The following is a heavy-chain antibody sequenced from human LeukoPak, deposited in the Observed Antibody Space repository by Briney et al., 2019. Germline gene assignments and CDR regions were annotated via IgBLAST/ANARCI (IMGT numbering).Heavy chain of an antibody. J-gene: IGHJ3*02. CDR3: ARPYSSSWRRDAFDI. CDR1: GFTFSSYW. CDR2: INSDGSST. D-gene: IGHD6-13*01. V-gene: IGHV3-74*01. Sequence: GGSLRLSCAASGFTFSSYWMHWVRQAPGKGLVWVSRINSDGSSTSYADSVKGRFTIPRDNAKNTLYLQMNSLRAEDTAVYYCARPYSSSWRRDAFDIWGQGTMVTVSS.